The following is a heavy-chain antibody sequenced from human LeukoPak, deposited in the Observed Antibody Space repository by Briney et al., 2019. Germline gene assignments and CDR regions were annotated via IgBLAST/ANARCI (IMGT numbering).Heavy chain of an antibody. J-gene: IGHJ4*02. CDR3: ARGIEAGVDY. V-gene: IGHV1-8*02. CDR2: KSPGSGYT. Sequence: ASVKVSCKTSGYTFTNYDINWVRQASGQGLEWLGWKSPGSGYTGYAQKFQGRVTMTRDISIATAYVECSSLRSEDSAVYCCARGIEAGVDYWGQGTLVSVPS. CDR1: GYTFTNYD. D-gene: IGHD6-25*01.